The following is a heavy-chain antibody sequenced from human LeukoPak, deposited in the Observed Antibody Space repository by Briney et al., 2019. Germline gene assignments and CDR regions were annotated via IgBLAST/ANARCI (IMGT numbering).Heavy chain of an antibody. Sequence: GGSLRLSCAASGFPFSSYSMNWVRQAPGKGLGWVSSISSSSSYIYYADSVKGRFTISRDNAKNSLYLQMNSLRDEDTAVYYCARVGGSYYDTAFDIWGQGTVVTVSS. CDR3: ARVGGSYYDTAFDI. D-gene: IGHD1-26*01. CDR2: ISSSSSYI. J-gene: IGHJ3*02. V-gene: IGHV3-21*01. CDR1: GFPFSSYS.